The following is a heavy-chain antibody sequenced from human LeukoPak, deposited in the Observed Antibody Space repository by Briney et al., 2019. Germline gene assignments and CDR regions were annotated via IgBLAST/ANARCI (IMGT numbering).Heavy chain of an antibody. J-gene: IGHJ6*04. CDR2: LSSSSNTI. D-gene: IGHD3-10*02. CDR1: GFTFSSYS. CDR3: AELGITMIGGV. V-gene: IGHV3-48*04. Sequence: PGGSLRLSCAASGFTFSSYSMNWVRQAPGKGLEWVSYLSSSSNTIYYADSVKGRFTISRDNAKNSLYLQMNSLRAEDTAVYYCAELGITMIGGVWGKGTTVTISS.